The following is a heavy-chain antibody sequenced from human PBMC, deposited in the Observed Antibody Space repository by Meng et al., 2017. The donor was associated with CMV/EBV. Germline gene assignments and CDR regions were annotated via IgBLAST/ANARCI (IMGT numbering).Heavy chain of an antibody. J-gene: IGHJ4*02. Sequence: ASVKVCKASGYTFTSYGFSWVRQAPGQGLEWMGWVSAYNGNTNYAQKLQGRVTMTTDTSTSTAYMELRSLRSDDTAVYYCARDPPYYDFWSGYYFKPNEPVLFDYWGQGTLVTVSS. CDR3: ARDPPYYDFWSGYYFKPNEPVLFDY. D-gene: IGHD3-3*01. V-gene: IGHV1-18*01. CDR1: GYTFTSYG. CDR2: VSAYNGNT.